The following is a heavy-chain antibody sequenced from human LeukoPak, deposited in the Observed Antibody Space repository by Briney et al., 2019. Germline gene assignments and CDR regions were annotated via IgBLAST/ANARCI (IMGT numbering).Heavy chain of an antibody. Sequence: SETLSLTCTVSGGSISTYYWTWIRQPPGKGLEGIGYIDYSGSTNYNPSLKRRVSISVDTSKNQFSLRLSSVTAADTAVYYCARGQRGLPYWGQGTLVTVSS. CDR1: GGSISTYY. D-gene: IGHD3-16*01. CDR3: ARGQRGLPY. CDR2: IDYSGST. J-gene: IGHJ4*02. V-gene: IGHV4-59*01.